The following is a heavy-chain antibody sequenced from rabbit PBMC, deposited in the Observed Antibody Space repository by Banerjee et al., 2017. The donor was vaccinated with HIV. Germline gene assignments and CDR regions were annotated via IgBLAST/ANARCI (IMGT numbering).Heavy chain of an antibody. D-gene: IGHD6-1*01. CDR2: IYVGSSGST. J-gene: IGHJ4*01. CDR3: ARDPYAGYDGYGYGFNL. CDR1: GFDLSSYYY. V-gene: IGHV1S45*01. Sequence: QEQLEESGGGLVKPGASLTLTCTASGFDLSSYYYMCWVRQAPGKGLEWIACIYVGSSGSTYYASWAKGRFTISKTSSTTVTLQMTSLTAADTATYFCARDPYAGYDGYGYGFNLWGQGTLVTVS.